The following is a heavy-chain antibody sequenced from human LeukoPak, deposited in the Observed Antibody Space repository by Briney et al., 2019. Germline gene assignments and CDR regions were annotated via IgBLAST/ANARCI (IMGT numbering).Heavy chain of an antibody. D-gene: IGHD1-26*01. J-gene: IGHJ6*03. Sequence: GGSLRLSCAASGFRFADYGMSWVRHPPGKGLEWVSGINWDGDSIGYAESVKVRFTITRDNDKNSLFLQMNGLRAEDTALYYCARLGGAQFYFYYYMDVWGKGTTVTVSS. CDR3: ARLGGAQFYFYYYMDV. V-gene: IGHV3-20*04. CDR1: GFRFADYG. CDR2: INWDGDSI.